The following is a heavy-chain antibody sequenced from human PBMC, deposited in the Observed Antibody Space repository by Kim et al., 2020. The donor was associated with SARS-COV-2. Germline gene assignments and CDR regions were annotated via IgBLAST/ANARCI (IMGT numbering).Heavy chain of an antibody. CDR2: IYYSGST. CDR3: AREGGDIVATITHYYFDY. J-gene: IGHJ4*02. CDR1: GGSISSGGYY. V-gene: IGHV4-31*03. D-gene: IGHD5-12*01. Sequence: SETLSLTCTVSGGSISSGGYYWSWIRQHPGKGLEWTGYIYYSGSTYYNPSLKSRVTISVDTSKNQFSLKLSSVTAADTAVYYCAREGGDIVATITHYYFDYWGQGTLVTVSS.